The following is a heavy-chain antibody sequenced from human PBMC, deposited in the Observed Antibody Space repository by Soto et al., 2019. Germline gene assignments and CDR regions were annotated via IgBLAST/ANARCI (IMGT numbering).Heavy chain of an antibody. D-gene: IGHD6-19*01. J-gene: IGHJ5*02. CDR3: ARAHVAVATGNWFDP. Sequence: QVQLVQSGAEVKKPGASVKVSCKASGYTFTGYYMHWVRQAPGQGLEWMGWINPNSGGTNYAQKFQGRVTMTRDTSISTAYMELSRLRSDDTAVYYCARAHVAVATGNWFDPWGQGTLVTVSS. V-gene: IGHV1-2*02. CDR2: INPNSGGT. CDR1: GYTFTGYY.